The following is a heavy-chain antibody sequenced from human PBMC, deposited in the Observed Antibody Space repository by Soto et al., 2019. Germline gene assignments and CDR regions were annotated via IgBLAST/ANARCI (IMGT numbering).Heavy chain of an antibody. CDR3: ARVHLSGWPLRDY. Sequence: VSVKVSCKASGYTFNSYDINWVRQATGQGLEWMGWMNPNSGNTGYAQKFQGRVTMTRNTSISTAYMELSSLRSEDTAVYYCARVHLSGWPLRDYWGQGTLVTVSS. D-gene: IGHD6-19*01. CDR2: MNPNSGNT. J-gene: IGHJ4*02. CDR1: GYTFNSYD. V-gene: IGHV1-8*01.